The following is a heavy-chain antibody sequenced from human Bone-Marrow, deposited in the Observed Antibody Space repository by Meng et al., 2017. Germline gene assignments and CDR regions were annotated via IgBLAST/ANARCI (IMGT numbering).Heavy chain of an antibody. CDR2: ISGSGGST. CDR3: AKDLGRIAVAGTRY. V-gene: IGHV3-23*01. Sequence: GESLKISCAASGFTFSDYYMSWIRQAPGKGLEWVSAISGSGGSTYYADSVKGRFTISRDNSKNTLYLQMNSLRAEDTAVYYCAKDLGRIAVAGTRYWGQGTLVTVSS. J-gene: IGHJ4*02. CDR1: GFTFSDYY. D-gene: IGHD6-19*01.